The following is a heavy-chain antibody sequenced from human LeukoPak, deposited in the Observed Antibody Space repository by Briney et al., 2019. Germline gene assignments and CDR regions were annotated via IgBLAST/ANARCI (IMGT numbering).Heavy chain of an antibody. CDR3: AIAEYCSGGSCYSRWFDY. CDR1: GYTFTSYG. V-gene: IGHV1-18*01. J-gene: IGHJ4*02. CDR2: ISAYNGNT. Sequence: GASVKVSCMASGYTFTSYGISWVRQAPGQGLEWMGWISAYNGNTDYAQKLQGRVTMTTDTSTSTVYMELRRLRPDDTAVYYCAIAEYCSGGSCYSRWFDYWGQGTLVTVSS. D-gene: IGHD2-15*01.